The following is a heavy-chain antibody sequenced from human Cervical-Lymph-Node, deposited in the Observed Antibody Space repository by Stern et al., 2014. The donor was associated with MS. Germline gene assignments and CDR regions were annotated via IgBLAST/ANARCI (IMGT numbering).Heavy chain of an antibody. J-gene: IGHJ4*02. CDR3: ARGRLRLGELSYFDQ. CDR2: IHYSGST. D-gene: IGHD3-16*02. V-gene: IGHV4-59*01. CDR1: GGSISSYY. Sequence: QVQLQESGPGLVKPSETLSLTCTVSGGSISSYYWSWIRQPPGKGLEWIGYIHYSGSTNYNPSLKSRTTISVDTSKNQFSLILSSVTTADTAVYYCARGRLRLGELSYFDQWGQGTLVTVTS.